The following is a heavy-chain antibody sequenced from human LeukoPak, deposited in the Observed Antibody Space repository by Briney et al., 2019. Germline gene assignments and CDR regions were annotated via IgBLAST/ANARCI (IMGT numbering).Heavy chain of an antibody. J-gene: IGHJ4*02. Sequence: GESLKISCKGSGHSFTNSWIGWVRQMPGKGVEWMGIIYPGDSNPRYSPSFQGQVTMSADKSITTAYLQWSSLKASDTAMYFCATLTSYDFWSGFQIPNYFDYWGQGTLVTVSS. V-gene: IGHV5-51*01. D-gene: IGHD3-3*01. CDR2: IYPGDSNP. CDR1: GHSFTNSW. CDR3: ATLTSYDFWSGFQIPNYFDY.